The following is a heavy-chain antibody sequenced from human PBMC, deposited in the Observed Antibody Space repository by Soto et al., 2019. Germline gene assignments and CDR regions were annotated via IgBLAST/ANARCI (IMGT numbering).Heavy chain of an antibody. Sequence: SETLSLTCTVSGGSISSYYWSWIRQPPGKGLEWIGYIYYSGSTNYNPSLKSRVTISVDTSKNQFSLKLSSVTAADTAVYYCASSFCSSTRCSDSGWYYGMDVWGQGTTVTVSS. V-gene: IGHV4-59*01. CDR2: IYYSGST. CDR3: ASSFCSSTRCSDSGWYYGMDV. CDR1: GGSISSYY. D-gene: IGHD2-2*01. J-gene: IGHJ6*02.